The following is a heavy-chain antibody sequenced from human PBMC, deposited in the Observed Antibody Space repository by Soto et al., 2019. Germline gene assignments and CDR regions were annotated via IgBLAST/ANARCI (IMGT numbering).Heavy chain of an antibody. CDR1: GFTFSSYW. CDR2: INSDGSST. V-gene: IGHV3-74*01. CDR3: AVAVAGPTAIGY. Sequence: EVQLVESGGGLVQPGGSLRLSCAASGFTFSSYWMHWVRQAPGKGLVWVSRINSDGSSTSYADSVKGRFTISRDNAKNTRYLQVNSLRAEDTAVYYCAVAVAGPTAIGYWGQGTLVTVSS. D-gene: IGHD6-19*01. J-gene: IGHJ4*02.